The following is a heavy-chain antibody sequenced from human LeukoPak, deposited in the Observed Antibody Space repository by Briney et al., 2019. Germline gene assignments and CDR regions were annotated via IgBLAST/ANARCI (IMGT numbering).Heavy chain of an antibody. J-gene: IGHJ5*02. CDR3: VRGPYGSSISNWFDP. V-gene: IGHV4-38-2*02. CDR2: IYYNGDT. D-gene: IGHD3-10*01. Sequence: PSETLSLTCTVSGYSISSGYYWSWIRQTPGKGLEWIGYIYYNGDTHYNPSLNSRLSMSVDTPKKQFSLNLRSVTAADTAVYYCVRGPYGSSISNWFDPWGQGLLVTVSS. CDR1: GYSISSGYY.